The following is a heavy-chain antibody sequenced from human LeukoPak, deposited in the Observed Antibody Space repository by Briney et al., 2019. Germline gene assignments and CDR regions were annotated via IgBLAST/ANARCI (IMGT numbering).Heavy chain of an antibody. D-gene: IGHD6-6*01. V-gene: IGHV1-2*02. CDR3: ARDWGSSSSAFDY. J-gene: IGHJ4*02. CDR1: GYTFTAYY. Sequence: ASVKVSCKASGYTFTAYYMHWVRQAPGQGLEWMGWINPNSGGTNYTQRFQGRVTMTRDTSIRTAYMELSRLRSDDTAVYYCARDWGSSSSAFDYWGQGTLVTVSS. CDR2: INPNSGGT.